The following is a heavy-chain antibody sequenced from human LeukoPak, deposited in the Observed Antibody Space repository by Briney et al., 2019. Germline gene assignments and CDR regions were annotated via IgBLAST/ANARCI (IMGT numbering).Heavy chain of an antibody. CDR3: ARSELLWFGGVNSGFDY. CDR2: IYYSGST. CDR1: XGSISSYY. D-gene: IGHD3-10*01. J-gene: IGHJ4*02. Sequence: SETLSLTXTXXXGSISSYYWSWIRQPPGKGLEWIGYIYYSGSTNYNPSLKSRVTISLDTSKNQFSLKLSSVTAADTAVYYCARSELLWFGGVNSGFDYWGQGTLVTVSS. V-gene: IGHV4-59*01.